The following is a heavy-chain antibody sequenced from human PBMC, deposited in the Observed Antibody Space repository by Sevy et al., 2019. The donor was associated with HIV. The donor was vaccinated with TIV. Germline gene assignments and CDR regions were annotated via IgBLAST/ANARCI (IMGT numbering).Heavy chain of an antibody. CDR1: GFTFTLYS. CDR2: ISFDGSNK. V-gene: IGHV3-30-3*01. J-gene: IGHJ1*01. D-gene: IGHD1-26*01. CDR3: AFQRLSSDVAEYFQN. Sequence: GGSLRLSCAASGFTFTLYSMNWVRQAPGKGLEWVATISFDGSNKHYADSVKGRFTISRDNSQNSLYLQMNSLRTEDTAVYYCAFQRLSSDVAEYFQNWGQGTLVTVSS.